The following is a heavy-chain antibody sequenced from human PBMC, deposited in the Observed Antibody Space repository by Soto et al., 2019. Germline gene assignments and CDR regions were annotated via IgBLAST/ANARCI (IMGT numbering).Heavy chain of an antibody. Sequence: ASVKVSFKASGYTFTGYAMHWVRQAPGQRLEWMGWINAGNGNTKYSQKFQGRVTITRDTSASTAYMELSSLRSEDTAVYYCARDYDSSGYPRYYFDYWGQGTLVTVSS. D-gene: IGHD3-22*01. J-gene: IGHJ4*02. V-gene: IGHV1-3*01. CDR1: GYTFTGYA. CDR3: ARDYDSSGYPRYYFDY. CDR2: INAGNGNT.